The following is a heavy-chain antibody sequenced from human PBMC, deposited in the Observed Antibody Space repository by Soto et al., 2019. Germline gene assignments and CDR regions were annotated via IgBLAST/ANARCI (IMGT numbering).Heavy chain of an antibody. J-gene: IGHJ4*02. D-gene: IGHD4-17*01. CDR3: SRAQTRDSGGYIYYFDY. V-gene: IGHV3-74*01. CDR1: GFTFSSYW. CDR2: IKGDGSST. Sequence: PGGSLRLSSAASGFTFSSYWMHWVRQVPGKGLVWLSRIKGDGSSTTYADSVKGRFTVSRDNAKNTLYLHMNSLRAEDTAVYYCSRAQTRDSGGYIYYFDYWGQGALVTVSS.